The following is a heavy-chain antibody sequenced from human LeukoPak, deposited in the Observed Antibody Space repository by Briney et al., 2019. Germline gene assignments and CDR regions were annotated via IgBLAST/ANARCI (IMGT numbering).Heavy chain of an antibody. J-gene: IGHJ5*02. CDR1: GYTFTSYA. CDR3: TRDGDYYGSGSLNWFDP. D-gene: IGHD3-10*01. CDR2: INAGNGNT. V-gene: IGHV1-3*01. Sequence: ASVKVSCKASGYTFTSYAMHWVRQAPGQRLEWMGWINAGNGNTKYSQKFQGRVTITRDTSASTAYMELSSLRSEDTAVYYCTRDGDYYGSGSLNWFDPWGQGTLVTVSS.